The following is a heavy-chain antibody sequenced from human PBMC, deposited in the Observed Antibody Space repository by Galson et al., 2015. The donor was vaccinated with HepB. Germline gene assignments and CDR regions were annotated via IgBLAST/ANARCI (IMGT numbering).Heavy chain of an antibody. D-gene: IGHD3-10*01. J-gene: IGHJ3*01. CDR3: ARRPLRLTLFGSNPFDV. V-gene: IGHV5-51*03. CDR1: GYSFNNYW. CDR2: IFPGDSDI. Sequence: QSGAEVKKPGESLKISCNGSGYSFNNYWIAWVRQKPGEGLEWMGIIFPGDSDIRFNPSFQGQVTISADTSITTAYLQWNSLRASDTAMYFCARRPLRLTLFGSNPFDVWGQGTIVTVSS.